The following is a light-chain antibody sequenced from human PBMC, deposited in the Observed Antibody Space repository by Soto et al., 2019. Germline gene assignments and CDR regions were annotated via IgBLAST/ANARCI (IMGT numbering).Light chain of an antibody. Sequence: IGLTQSPSTLSLTPGERATLSCRASQSVSSYLAWYQQKPGQAPRLLMYEASNRATGIPARFSGGGSGTDFTLTISSLEPEDFAVYYCQQRSDWPWTFGQGTKVDI. V-gene: IGKV3-11*01. CDR1: QSVSSY. J-gene: IGKJ1*01. CDR3: QQRSDWPWT. CDR2: EAS.